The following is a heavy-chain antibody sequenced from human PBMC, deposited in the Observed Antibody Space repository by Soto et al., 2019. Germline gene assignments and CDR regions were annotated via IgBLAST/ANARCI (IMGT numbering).Heavy chain of an antibody. D-gene: IGHD3-10*01. J-gene: IGHJ3*02. Sequence: SETLSLTCTVSGGSISSYYWSWIRQPPGKGLEWIGYIYYSGSTNYNPSLKSRVTISVDTSKNQFSLKLRSVTAADTAVYYYERRYGSAFDIWGQGTMVTVS. CDR3: ERRYGSAFDI. V-gene: IGHV4-59*01. CDR1: GGSISSYY. CDR2: IYYSGST.